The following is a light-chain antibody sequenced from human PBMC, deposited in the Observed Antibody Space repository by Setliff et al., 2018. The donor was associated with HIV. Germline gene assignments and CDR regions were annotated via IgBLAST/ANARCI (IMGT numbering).Light chain of an antibody. CDR3: CSYTSSLTYV. V-gene: IGLV2-18*02. CDR1: NSDVGGHNR. Sequence: QSVLTQPPSVSGSPGQSVTISCTGTNSDVGGHNRVSWYQQPPGAAPKLLISGVTNRPSGVPDRFSGSKSGNTAFLTISGLQAEDQADYYCCSYTSSLTYVFGTGTKVTVL. CDR2: GVT. J-gene: IGLJ1*01.